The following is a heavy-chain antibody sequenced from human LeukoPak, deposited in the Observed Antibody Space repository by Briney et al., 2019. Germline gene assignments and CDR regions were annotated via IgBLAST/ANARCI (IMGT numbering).Heavy chain of an antibody. CDR3: ARDSGGSGVQDY. D-gene: IGHD3-10*01. V-gene: IGHV3-30*04. CDR2: ISYDGSNK. Sequence: GGSLRLSCAASGFTFSSYAMHWVRQAPGKGLEWVAVISYDGSNKYYADSVEGRFTISRDNSKNTLYLQMNSLRAEDTAVYYCARDSGGSGVQDYWGQGTLVTVSS. J-gene: IGHJ4*02. CDR1: GFTFSSYA.